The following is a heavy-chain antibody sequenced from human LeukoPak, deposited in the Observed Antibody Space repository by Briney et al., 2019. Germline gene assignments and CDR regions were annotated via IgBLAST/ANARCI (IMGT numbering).Heavy chain of an antibody. V-gene: IGHV3-73*01. CDR3: TSRSQDYCSSTSCYDRS. D-gene: IGHD2-2*01. CDR1: GFTFSGSA. CDR2: IRSKANSYAT. Sequence: GGSLRLSGAASGFTFSGSAMHWVRQASGKGLEWVGRIRSKANSYATAYAASVKGRFTISRDDSKNTAYLQMNSLKTEDTAVYYCTSRSQDYCSSTSCYDRSRGQGTLVTVSS. J-gene: IGHJ4*02.